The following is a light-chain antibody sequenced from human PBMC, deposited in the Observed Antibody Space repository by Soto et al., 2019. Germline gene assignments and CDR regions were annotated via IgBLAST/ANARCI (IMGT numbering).Light chain of an antibody. Sequence: EIVMTQYPATLSVSPGERATLSCRASQSVSINLAWYQQKPGQAPRLLIYGASTRATGIPARFSGSVSGTEFTLTINSLQSEDFAVYYCQHYNNWPPWTFGQGTKVEIK. CDR3: QHYNNWPPWT. J-gene: IGKJ1*01. CDR2: GAS. V-gene: IGKV3-15*01. CDR1: QSVSIN.